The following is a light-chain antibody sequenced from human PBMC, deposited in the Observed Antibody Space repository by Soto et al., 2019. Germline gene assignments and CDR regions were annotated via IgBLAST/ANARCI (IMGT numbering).Light chain of an antibody. CDR2: GAS. J-gene: IGKJ1*01. CDR3: QQYNNWPPRAWT. Sequence: EIGMTQSPATLSVSPGERATLSCRASQSVSSNLAWYQQKPGQAPRLLIYGASTRATGIPARFSGSGSGTESTLTISSLQSEDFAVYYCQQYNNWPPRAWTFGQGTKVEIK. CDR1: QSVSSN. V-gene: IGKV3-15*01.